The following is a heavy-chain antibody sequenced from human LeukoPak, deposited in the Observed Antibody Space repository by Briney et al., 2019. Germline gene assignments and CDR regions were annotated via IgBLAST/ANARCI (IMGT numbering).Heavy chain of an antibody. V-gene: IGHV4-59*08. D-gene: IGHD6-25*01. J-gene: IGHJ6*02. CDR3: ARQNSGARLNV. CDR2: IYYSGST. CDR1: GDSMSSYY. Sequence: PSETLSFTCTVSGDSMSSYYWSWIRQPPGKGLEWIGHIYYSGSTDYNPSLKSRLTISVDTSKDQFSLQLSSVTAADTAVYFCARQNSGARLNVWGQGTTVTVSS.